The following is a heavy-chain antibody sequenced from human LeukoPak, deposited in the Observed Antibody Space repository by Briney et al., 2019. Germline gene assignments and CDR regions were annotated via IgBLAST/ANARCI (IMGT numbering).Heavy chain of an antibody. D-gene: IGHD3-3*01. CDR2: IYPGDSDT. Sequence: GESLKISCKGSGYGFTSYWIGWVRQMPGKGLEWMGIIYPGDSDTRYSPSFQGQVTISADKSISTAYLQWSSLKASDTAMYYCARQYYDFWSGYYGWFDPWGQGTLVTVSS. V-gene: IGHV5-51*01. J-gene: IGHJ5*02. CDR1: GYGFTSYW. CDR3: ARQYYDFWSGYYGWFDP.